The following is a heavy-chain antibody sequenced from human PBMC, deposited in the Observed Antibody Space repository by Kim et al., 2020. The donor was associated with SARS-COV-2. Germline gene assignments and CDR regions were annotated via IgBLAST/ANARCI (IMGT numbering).Heavy chain of an antibody. CDR3: ARVGRVAMAQNYYYYGMDV. Sequence: SETLSLTCTVSGGSISSYYWSWIRQPPGKGLEWIGYIYYSGSTNYNPSLKSRVTISVDTSKNQFSLKLSSVTAADTAVYYCARVGRVAMAQNYYYYGMDVWGQGTTVTVSS. CDR1: GGSISSYY. J-gene: IGHJ6*02. D-gene: IGHD5-18*01. CDR2: IYYSGST. V-gene: IGHV4-59*13.